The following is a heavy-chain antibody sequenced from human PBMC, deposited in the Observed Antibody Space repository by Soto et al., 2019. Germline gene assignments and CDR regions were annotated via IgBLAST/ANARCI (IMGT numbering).Heavy chain of an antibody. CDR1: GFTFSSYS. CDR2: ISSSSSYI. CDR3: AREGARGSSWSHYYYYGMDV. Sequence: EVQLVESGGGLVKPGGSLRLSCAASGFTFSSYSMNWVRQAPGKGLEWVSSISSSSSYIYYADSVKGRFTISRDNAXXSXYPXMNSLRAEDTSVYYCAREGARGSSWSHYYYYGMDVWGQGTTVTVSS. J-gene: IGHJ6*02. D-gene: IGHD6-13*01. V-gene: IGHV3-21*01.